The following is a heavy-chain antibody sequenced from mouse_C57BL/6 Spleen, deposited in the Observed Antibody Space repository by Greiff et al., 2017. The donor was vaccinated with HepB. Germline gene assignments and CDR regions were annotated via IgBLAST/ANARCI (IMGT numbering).Heavy chain of an antibody. CDR1: GYTFTDYY. J-gene: IGHJ2*01. D-gene: IGHD1-1*02. V-gene: IGHV1-26*01. CDR3: ARVGWSYYFDY. CDR2: INPNNGGT. Sequence: EVQLQQSGPELVKPGASVKISCKASGYTFTDYYMNWVKQSHGKSLEWIGDINPNNGGTSYNQKFKGKATLTVDKSSSTAYMELRSLTSEDSAVYYCARVGWSYYFDYWGQGTTLTVSS.